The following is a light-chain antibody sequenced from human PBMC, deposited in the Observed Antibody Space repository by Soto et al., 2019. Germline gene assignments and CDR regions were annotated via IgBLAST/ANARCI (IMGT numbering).Light chain of an antibody. Sequence: QSALTQPPSASGSPGQSVTISCTGPTGAFGAYDYVSWYQQHPGKAPKLMIYEINKRPSGVPDRFSGSKSGNTASLTVSGLQAEDEADYYCSSFAGSNNFPYVFGTGTKVTVL. V-gene: IGLV2-8*01. CDR1: TGAFGAYDY. CDR3: SSFAGSNNFPYV. J-gene: IGLJ1*01. CDR2: EIN.